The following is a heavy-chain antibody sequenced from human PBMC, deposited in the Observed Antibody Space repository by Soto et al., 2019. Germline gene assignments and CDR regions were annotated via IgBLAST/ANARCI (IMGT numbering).Heavy chain of an antibody. Sequence: GGSLRLSCAASGFTFSSYWMSWVRQAPGKGLEWVANIKQDGSEKYYVDSVKGRFTISRDNAKNSLYLQVNSLRAEDTAVYYCAREGGYCSSTSCSPRNSYYYYYYGMDVWGQGTTVTVSS. CDR3: AREGGYCSSTSCSPRNSYYYYYYGMDV. CDR2: IKQDGSEK. CDR1: GFTFSSYW. D-gene: IGHD2-2*01. J-gene: IGHJ6*02. V-gene: IGHV3-7*03.